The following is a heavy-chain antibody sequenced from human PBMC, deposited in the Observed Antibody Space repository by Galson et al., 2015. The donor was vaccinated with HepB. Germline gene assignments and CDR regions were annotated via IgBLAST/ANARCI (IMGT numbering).Heavy chain of an antibody. V-gene: IGHV4-59*08. Sequence: ETLSLTCTVSGGSISSYYWSWIRQPPGKGLEWIGYIYYSGSTNYNPSLKSRVTISVDTSKNQFSLKLSSVTAADTAVYYCARLRGYYDSSGQPRGDYYGMDVWGQGTTVTVSS. CDR1: GGSISSYY. D-gene: IGHD3-22*01. CDR2: IYYSGST. CDR3: ARLRGYYDSSGQPRGDYYGMDV. J-gene: IGHJ6*02.